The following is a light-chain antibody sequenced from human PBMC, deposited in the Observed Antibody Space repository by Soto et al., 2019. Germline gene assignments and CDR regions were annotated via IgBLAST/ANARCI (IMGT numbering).Light chain of an antibody. J-gene: IGKJ5*01. Sequence: DLQMTQSPSSVSSSVGDSVTITCRASQGVSDWVAWYQQEPGEAPKLLIYGSSSLLSGVPSRFSGTRSGTDFTLSISRLEPEDFAVYYCQHYGNSPLTFGQGTRLEIK. CDR2: GSS. CDR1: QGVSDW. CDR3: QHYGNSPLT. V-gene: IGKV1-12*01.